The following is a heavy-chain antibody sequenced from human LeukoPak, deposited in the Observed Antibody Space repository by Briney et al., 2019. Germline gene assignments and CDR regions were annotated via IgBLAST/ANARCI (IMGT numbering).Heavy chain of an antibody. CDR3: AKSPIGVGGWFDP. CDR1: GYTFTNYG. Sequence: ASVKVSCKASGYTFTNYGITWVRHAPGQGLEWMGWISAYNGNTNYVQKLQGRVTMTTDTSTNTAYMELRSLRSDDTAVYYCAKSPIGVGGWFDPWGQGTLVTVSS. J-gene: IGHJ5*02. V-gene: IGHV1-18*01. CDR2: ISAYNGNT. D-gene: IGHD3-10*01.